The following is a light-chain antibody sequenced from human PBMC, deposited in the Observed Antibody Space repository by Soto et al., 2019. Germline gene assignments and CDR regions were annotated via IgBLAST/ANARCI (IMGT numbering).Light chain of an antibody. J-gene: IGLJ1*01. CDR3: SSYAGAFTYV. V-gene: IGLV2-11*01. Sequence: QSVLTQPRSVSGSPGHSVTISCTGTSSDGGGYSYVSWYQQHPGKAPKLMISDVSKRPAGVPDRFSGSKFGNTASLTISGLQDEDEADYYRSSYAGAFTYVFGSGTKLTVL. CDR1: SSDGGGYSY. CDR2: DVS.